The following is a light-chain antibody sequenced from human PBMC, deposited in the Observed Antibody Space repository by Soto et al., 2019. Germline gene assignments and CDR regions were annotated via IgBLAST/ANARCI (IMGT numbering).Light chain of an antibody. CDR1: QSISTY. V-gene: IGKV1-39*01. Sequence: DILMTQSPSSLSASVGDRVTITCRSSQSISTYFNGYQQKQGKAPKLLIYAASTLQSAVPSRFSGSGSATDFTLTIKNLQLEDFAIYCCQQSHSPPRTFGQGTKVEIK. CDR2: AAS. CDR3: QQSHSPPRT. J-gene: IGKJ1*01.